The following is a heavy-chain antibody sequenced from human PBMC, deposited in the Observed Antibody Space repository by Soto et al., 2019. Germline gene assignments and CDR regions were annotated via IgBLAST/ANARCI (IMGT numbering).Heavy chain of an antibody. CDR2: INAGNGNT. J-gene: IGHJ6*01. V-gene: IGHV1-3*01. Sequence: ASVKVSCKASGYTFTNSAMHWVRQAPGQSLEWMGWINAGNGNTNYSQKFQGRVTITRDTSTSTAYMELSSLRSEDTAVYYCVRESGLVGESYYYYGMDVLGQGTTVTVPS. D-gene: IGHD3-16*01. CDR1: GYTFTNSA. CDR3: VRESGLVGESYYYYGMDV.